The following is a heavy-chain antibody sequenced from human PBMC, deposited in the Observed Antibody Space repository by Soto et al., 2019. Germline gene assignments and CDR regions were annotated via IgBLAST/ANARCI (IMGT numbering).Heavy chain of an antibody. V-gene: IGHV6-1*01. CDR1: GDSVSSNSAA. CDR3: ARDPVTVTYGPTYYYYGMDV. Sequence: KQSQTLSLTCAISGDSVSSNSAAWNWIRQSPSRGLEWLGRTYYRSKWYNDYAVSVKSRITINPDTSKNQFSLQLNSVTPEDTAVYYCARDPVTVTYGPTYYYYGMDVWGQGTTVTVSS. CDR2: TYYRSKWYN. J-gene: IGHJ6*02. D-gene: IGHD4-4*01.